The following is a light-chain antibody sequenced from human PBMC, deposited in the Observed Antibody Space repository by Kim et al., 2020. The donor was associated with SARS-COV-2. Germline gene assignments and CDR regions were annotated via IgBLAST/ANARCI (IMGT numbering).Light chain of an antibody. CDR3: QQRSNWPGT. CDR1: QSISSY. CDR2: DAS. J-gene: IGKJ2*01. V-gene: IGKV3-11*01. Sequence: EIVLTQSPATLSLSPGERATLSCRASQSISSYLAWFQQKPGQAPRLLIYDASNRATGIPARFSGGGSGTDFTLTISSLEPEDFGVYYCQQRSNWPGTFGQGTKLEI.